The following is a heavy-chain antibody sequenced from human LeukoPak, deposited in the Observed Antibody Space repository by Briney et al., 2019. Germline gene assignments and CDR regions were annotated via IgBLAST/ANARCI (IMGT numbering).Heavy chain of an antibody. CDR1: GGSFSGYY. CDR2: INHSGST. J-gene: IGHJ4*02. V-gene: IGHV4-34*01. D-gene: IGHD3-22*01. Sequence: SETLSLTCAVYGGSFSGYYWSWIRQPPGKGLEWIGEINHSGSTNYNPSLKSRVTISVDTSKNRFSLKLSSVTAADTAVYYCARSPLEPDSSGVFDYWGQGTLVTVSS. CDR3: ARSPLEPDSSGVFDY.